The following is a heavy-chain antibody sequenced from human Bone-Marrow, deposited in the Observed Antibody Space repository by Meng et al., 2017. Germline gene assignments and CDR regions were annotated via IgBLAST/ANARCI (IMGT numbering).Heavy chain of an antibody. V-gene: IGHV4-38-2*01. D-gene: IGHD1-26*01. CDR3: ARGSGAYSY. CDR1: GYSISSGYY. J-gene: IGHJ4*02. Sequence: SQTLSLTCAVSGYSISSGYYWGWVRQPPGKGLEWIGRIYHTGATYYNPSLKSRVTISGDTSTNQFSLKVTSVTAADTAVYYCARGSGAYSYWGQGTLVTVSS. CDR2: IYHTGAT.